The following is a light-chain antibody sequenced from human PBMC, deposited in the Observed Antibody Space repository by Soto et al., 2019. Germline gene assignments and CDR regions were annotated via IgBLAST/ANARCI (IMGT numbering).Light chain of an antibody. CDR1: QSVSSNY. V-gene: IGKV3-20*01. Sequence: EIVLTQSPGTLSLSPGERATLSCRASQSVSSNYLSWYQQKPGQAPRLLIYGTSSRATGIPDRFSGSGSGTDFTLNISRLEPEDVALYYCQQYGSSPKYTFGPGTKMEIK. CDR2: GTS. J-gene: IGKJ2*01. CDR3: QQYGSSPKYT.